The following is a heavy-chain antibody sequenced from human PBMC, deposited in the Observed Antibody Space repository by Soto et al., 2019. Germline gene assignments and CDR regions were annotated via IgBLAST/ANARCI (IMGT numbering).Heavy chain of an antibody. CDR2: ISYDGIHI. D-gene: IGHD1-1*01. V-gene: IGHV3-30-3*01. CDR3: ARDGEASGFRTGTTSYSGMDV. Sequence: GGSLRLSCAVSGFTFNTFAMHWVRQAPGKGLAWVAVISYDGIHIYYPDSVKGRFTISRDNSKNTLYLQMNSLRPEDTAVYYCARDGEASGFRTGTTSYSGMDVWGQGTTVTVSS. CDR1: GFTFNTFA. J-gene: IGHJ6*02.